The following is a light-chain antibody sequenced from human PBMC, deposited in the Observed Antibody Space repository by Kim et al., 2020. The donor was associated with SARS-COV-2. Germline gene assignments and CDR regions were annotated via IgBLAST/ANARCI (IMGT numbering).Light chain of an antibody. CDR1: KVGEKD. CDR2: QDN. V-gene: IGLV3-1*01. CDR3: QTWDSSTHNYV. J-gene: IGLJ1*01. Sequence: PGQTTSNTCSGKKVGEKDVSWYQQKPGKAPVVVIYQDNKRPSGIPERFSGSNSGNTATLTISGTQAMDEADYYCQTWDSSTHNYVFGAGTKVTVL.